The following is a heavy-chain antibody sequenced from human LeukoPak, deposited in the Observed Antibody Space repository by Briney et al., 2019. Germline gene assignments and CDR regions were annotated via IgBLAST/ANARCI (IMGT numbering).Heavy chain of an antibody. J-gene: IGHJ4*02. CDR3: ARDTYDSSGYYAHLDY. CDR1: GFTFSSYW. D-gene: IGHD3-22*01. Sequence: GGSLRLSCAASGFTFSSYWMSWVRQAPGKGLEWVANIQQDGSTKYYVDSVKGRFTISRDNAKHSLYLQMSSLRAEDTAVYYCARDTYDSSGYYAHLDYWGQGTLVTVSS. V-gene: IGHV3-7*01. CDR2: IQQDGSTK.